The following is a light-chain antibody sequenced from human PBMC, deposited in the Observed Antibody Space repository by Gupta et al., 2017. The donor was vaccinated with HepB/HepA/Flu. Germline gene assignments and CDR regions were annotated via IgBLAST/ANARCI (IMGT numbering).Light chain of an antibody. V-gene: IGKV1-9*01. J-gene: IGKJ4*01. CDR3: QQCHSYPLT. Sequence: DIRLTQSPTVLSASVGDKVTITCRASQGIDNFLGWYQHKPGKVPTFLIYAASTLQSGVPARFSGSGFGTEFTLTISSLQPEDFATYYCQQCHSYPLTFGGGTKVEIK. CDR1: QGIDNF. CDR2: AAS.